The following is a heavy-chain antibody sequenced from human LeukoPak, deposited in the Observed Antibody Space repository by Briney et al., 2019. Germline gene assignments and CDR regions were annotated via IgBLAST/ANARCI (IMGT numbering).Heavy chain of an antibody. V-gene: IGHV1-2*02. D-gene: IGHD6-19*01. J-gene: IGHJ4*02. Sequence: ASVKVSCKASGYTFTGYYMHWVRQAPGQGLEWMGWINPNSGGTNYAQKFQGRVTMTRDTSISTAYMELSRLRSDDTAVYYCARGLMRIAVAGTVGYWGQGTLVTVPS. CDR2: INPNSGGT. CDR1: GYTFTGYY. CDR3: ARGLMRIAVAGTVGY.